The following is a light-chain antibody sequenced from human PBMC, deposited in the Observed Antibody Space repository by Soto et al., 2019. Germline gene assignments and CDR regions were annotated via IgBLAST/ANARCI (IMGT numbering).Light chain of an antibody. Sequence: DIQVTQSPSSLSAFVGDRVTITCRASQTITTYLNWFQQKPGKGPKLLIYAASNLQSGVPSRFSGGGSGTEFTLTISRLQPEDLATYYWQQTYSTPHTFGQGTQLEI. V-gene: IGKV1-39*01. J-gene: IGKJ2*01. CDR3: QQTYSTPHT. CDR1: QTITTY. CDR2: AAS.